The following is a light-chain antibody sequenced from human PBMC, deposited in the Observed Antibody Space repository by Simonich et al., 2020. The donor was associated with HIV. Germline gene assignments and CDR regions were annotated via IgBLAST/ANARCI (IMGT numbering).Light chain of an antibody. Sequence: DIVMTQSPDSLAVSLGERATINCKSSQSVLYSSNNKNYLAWYQQKPGQPPKLLIYWASTRESGVPDRFSGSGSGTDFTLTINSLEPGDSAVYYCQQRTNWLTFGGGTKVEIK. V-gene: IGKV4-1*01. CDR2: WAS. J-gene: IGKJ4*01. CDR1: QSVLYSSNNKNY. CDR3: QQRTNWLT.